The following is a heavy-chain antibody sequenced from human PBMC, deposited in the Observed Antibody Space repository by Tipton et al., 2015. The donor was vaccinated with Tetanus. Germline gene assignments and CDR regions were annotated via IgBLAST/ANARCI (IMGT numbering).Heavy chain of an antibody. V-gene: IGHV3-53*01. D-gene: IGHD1-20*01. CDR3: AFRTNWRFSRGFDC. J-gene: IGHJ4*02. CDR2: IYTGGSA. CDR1: GVTVSGNY. Sequence: SGVTVSGNYMSWVRQAPGKGLEWVSVIYTGGSADYTDSVKGRFTISRDNSNNSLSLQMNSLRIDDAAVYYCAFRTNWRFSRGFDCWGQGILVTVSS.